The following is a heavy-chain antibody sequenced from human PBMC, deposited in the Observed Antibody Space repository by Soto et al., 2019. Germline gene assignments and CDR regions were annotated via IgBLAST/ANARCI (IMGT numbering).Heavy chain of an antibody. V-gene: IGHV3-53*04. CDR1: GFTVSSNY. CDR2: IYSGGST. Sequence: EVQLVESGGGLVQPGGSLRLSCAASGFTVSSNYMSWVRQAPGKGLEWVSVIYSGGSTYYADSVKGRFTISRHNSKNTXXXXXXXXXXXXXXXXXXXXXXXXXXXXXXXXXXDVWGQGTTVTVSS. CDR3: XXXXXXXXXXXXXXXXDV. J-gene: IGHJ6*02.